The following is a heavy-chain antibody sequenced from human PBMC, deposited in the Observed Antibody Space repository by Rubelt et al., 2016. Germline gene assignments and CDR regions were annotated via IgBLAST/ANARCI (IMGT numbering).Heavy chain of an antibody. CDR3: ARSYSGYNPY. J-gene: IGHJ4*02. D-gene: IGHD5-12*01. CDR2: LSSSSSTI. Sequence: EVQLVESGGGLVQPGGSLRLSCAASGFTVSSTYMNWVRQAPGKGLEWVSYLSSSSSTIYYADSVKGRFTISRDNAKNSLYLQMNSLRAEDTAVYYCARSYSGYNPYWGQGTLVTVSS. V-gene: IGHV3-48*01. CDR1: GFTVSSTY.